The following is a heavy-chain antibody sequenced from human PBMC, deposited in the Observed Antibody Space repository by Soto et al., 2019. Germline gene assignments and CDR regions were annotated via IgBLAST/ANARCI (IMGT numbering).Heavy chain of an antibody. D-gene: IGHD1-1*01. CDR3: ARGSWDDVSGHYYMDV. CDR2: TYYRSKWYN. J-gene: IGHJ6*03. V-gene: IGHV6-1*01. CDR1: GDSVSSNSAG. Sequence: QVQLQQSGPGLVKPSQTLSLTCDISGDSVSSNSAGWTWIRQTPSRGLEWLGRTYYRSKWYNNYAVSVNSRVSVNPYTAKNQFSLQLNSVTPENTAVYYCARGSWDDVSGHYYMDVWGKGTTVTVSS.